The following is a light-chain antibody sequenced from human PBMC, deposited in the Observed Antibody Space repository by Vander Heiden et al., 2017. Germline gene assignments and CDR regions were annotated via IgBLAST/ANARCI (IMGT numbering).Light chain of an antibody. V-gene: IGKV4-1*01. CDR2: WAS. J-gene: IGKJ5*01. CDR3: QQDYSTPHT. CDR1: QSVLYSSNNKNY. Sequence: DIVMTQSPDSLAVSLGERATINCKSSQSVLYSSNNKNYLAWYQQKPGQPPKLLIYWASTRESGVPDRFSGSGSGTDFTLTISILHAEDVAVYYCQQDYSTPHTFGQGTLLEIK.